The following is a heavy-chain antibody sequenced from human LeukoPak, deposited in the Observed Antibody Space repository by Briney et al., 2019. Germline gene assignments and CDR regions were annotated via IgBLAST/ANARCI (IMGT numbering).Heavy chain of an antibody. CDR2: ISSSSNVI. J-gene: IGHJ3*02. D-gene: IGHD3-3*01. CDR1: GFTFNSYA. CDR3: ARVRDKSGYYSRNKNAFDI. Sequence: GGSLRLSCAASGFTFNSYAFNWVRQAPGKGLEWVSYISSSSNVIYYTDSVEGRFTISRDNSKNTLYLQMDSLRAEDTAVYYCARVRDKSGYYSRNKNAFDIWGQGTMVTVSS. V-gene: IGHV3-48*01.